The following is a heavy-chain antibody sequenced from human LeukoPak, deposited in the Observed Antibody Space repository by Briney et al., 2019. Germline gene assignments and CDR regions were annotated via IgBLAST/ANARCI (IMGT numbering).Heavy chain of an antibody. V-gene: IGHV3-23*01. J-gene: IGHJ4*02. D-gene: IGHD4-17*01. CDR1: GFTFSKFA. Sequence: GGSLRLSCAASGFTFSKFAMSWVRQAPGKGLEWVSPISGSGGTTNYADSVKGRFTFSRDNSKNTLYLQMNSLRAEDTAVYYCAKDLPDYGDYVEGYWGQGTLVTVSS. CDR3: AKDLPDYGDYVEGY. CDR2: ISGSGGTT.